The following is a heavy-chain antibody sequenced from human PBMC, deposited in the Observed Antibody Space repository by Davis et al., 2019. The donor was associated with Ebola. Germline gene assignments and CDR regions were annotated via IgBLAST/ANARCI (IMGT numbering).Heavy chain of an antibody. V-gene: IGHV3-21*04. CDR1: GFTFNRHS. CDR2: ISSGSTYI. D-gene: IGHD6-19*01. Sequence: GGSLRLSCAASGFTFNRHSMNWVRQAPGKGLEWVSSISSGSTYIYYADSVKGRFTISRDNAKNSLFLQMNSLRAEDTAVYYCAKDSGGSGWYEFDYWGQGTLVTVSS. J-gene: IGHJ4*02. CDR3: AKDSGGSGWYEFDY.